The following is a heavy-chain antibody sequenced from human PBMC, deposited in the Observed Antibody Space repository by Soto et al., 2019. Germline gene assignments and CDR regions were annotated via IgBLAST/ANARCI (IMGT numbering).Heavy chain of an antibody. CDR3: ARERLRWLLTGYDYYGMDV. D-gene: IGHD3-9*01. J-gene: IGHJ6*01. V-gene: IGHV1-69*06. CDR1: RGTFSSNA. Sequence: QVQLVQSGTELRKPGSSVKVSCKVSRGTFSSNAIRWLRPAPGQGLEWIGVLVPVLGSTTYSEKFQGRLTITADKSTSTAYMELSSLRSDDTAVYYCARERLRWLLTGYDYYGMDVWGQGTTVIVSS. CDR2: LVPVLGST.